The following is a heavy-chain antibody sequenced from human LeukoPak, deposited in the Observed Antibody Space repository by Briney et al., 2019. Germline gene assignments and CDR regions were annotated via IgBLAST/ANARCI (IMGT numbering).Heavy chain of an antibody. CDR3: ARKGESSSWPNWFDP. J-gene: IGHJ5*02. D-gene: IGHD6-13*01. CDR1: GGSISSGGYY. Sequence: PSETLSLTCTVSGGSISSGGYYWSWIRQHPGKGLEWIGYIYYSGSTYYNPSLKSRVTISVDTSKNQFSLKLSSVTAADTAVYYCARKGESSSWPNWFDPWGQGTLVTVSS. CDR2: IYYSGST. V-gene: IGHV4-31*03.